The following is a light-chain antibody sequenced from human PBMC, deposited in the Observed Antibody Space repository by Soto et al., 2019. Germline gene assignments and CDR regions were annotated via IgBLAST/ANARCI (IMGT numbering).Light chain of an antibody. V-gene: IGLV2-8*01. CDR2: EVS. CDR3: CTLSGSNNIGV. J-gene: IGLJ1*01. CDR1: SSDIGGYNY. Sequence: QSVLTQPPSASGSPGQSVTISCTGTSSDIGGYNYVSWYQQHPGKAPKLMIFEVSNRPSGVPDRFSGSKSGNTASLTVSGLHAEDDEDDYYCTLSGSNNIGVFGTGTQLTVL.